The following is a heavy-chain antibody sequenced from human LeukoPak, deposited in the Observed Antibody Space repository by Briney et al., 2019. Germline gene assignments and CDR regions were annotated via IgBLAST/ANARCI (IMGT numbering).Heavy chain of an antibody. Sequence: VQPGRSLRLSCAASGFTFSSYGMHWVRQAPGKGLEWVAVIWYDGSNKYYADSVKGRFTISRYNSKNTLYLQMNSLRAEDTAVYYCARDLAGSFYWGQGTLVTVSS. CDR1: GFTFSSYG. J-gene: IGHJ4*02. CDR3: ARDLAGSFY. CDR2: IWYDGSNK. D-gene: IGHD6-13*01. V-gene: IGHV3-33*01.